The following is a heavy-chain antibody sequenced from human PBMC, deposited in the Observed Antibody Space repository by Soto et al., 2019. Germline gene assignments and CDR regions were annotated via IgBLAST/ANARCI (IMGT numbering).Heavy chain of an antibody. J-gene: IGHJ6*02. V-gene: IGHV1-69*06. CDR1: GGYFNNRQTLNSYP. CDR3: AKSWGGEIYYYYSAMDV. D-gene: IGHD3-10*01. Sequence: QVQVVQSGAEVKRPGSSVNVSCKASGGYFNNRQTLNSYPISWVRQAPGQGLEWMGGIIPLFGTTNYAQRFQGRVTITAEKSARTTYLELNKVASDDTAVYYCAKSWGGEIYYYYSAMDVWGQGTSVTVSS. CDR2: IIPLFGTT.